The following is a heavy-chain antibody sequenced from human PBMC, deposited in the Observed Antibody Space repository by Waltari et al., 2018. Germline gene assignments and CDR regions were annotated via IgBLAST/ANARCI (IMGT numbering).Heavy chain of an antibody. Sequence: QVQLVQSGAEVKKPGASVQVSCKVSGYTLTELPMHWVRPAPGKGLEWMGGFDPEDGETIYAQKFQGRVTMTEDTSTDTAYMELSSLRSEDTAVYYCASWPTPSTPFDYWGQGTLVTVSS. CDR3: ASWPTPSTPFDY. D-gene: IGHD2-15*01. V-gene: IGHV1-24*01. CDR2: FDPEDGET. J-gene: IGHJ4*02. CDR1: GYTLTELP.